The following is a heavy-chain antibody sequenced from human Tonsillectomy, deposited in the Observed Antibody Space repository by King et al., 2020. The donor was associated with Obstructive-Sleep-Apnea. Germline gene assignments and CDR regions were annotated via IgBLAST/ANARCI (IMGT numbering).Heavy chain of an antibody. CDR1: GFSLSTDGEA. CDR2: IFWDDDK. J-gene: IGHJ4*02. Sequence: QITLKESGPTLVKPTQTLTLTCTFSGFSLSTDGEAVGWIRQPPGKALQWLALIFWDDDKRYSPYLRNRLTITKDTSKKQVVLTMAALEAVDTATYYCVHRRPYFGDFPDWGQGTLVTVSS. D-gene: IGHD2-21*02. CDR3: VHRRPYFGDFPD. V-gene: IGHV2-5*02.